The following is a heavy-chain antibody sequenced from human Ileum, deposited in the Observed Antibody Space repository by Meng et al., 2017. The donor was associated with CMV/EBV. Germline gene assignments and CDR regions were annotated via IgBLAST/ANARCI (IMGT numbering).Heavy chain of an antibody. V-gene: IGHV1-2*02. J-gene: IGHJ4*02. CDR2: INPNSGGT. CDR3: SGGDY. Sequence: ASVKVSCKPYGYSFTGYYIHWVRQAPGQGLEWVGWINPNSGGTVYAPRFPGRVTMTKDTSIKTAYMELSSFLSDDTAVYYCSGGDYWGQGTLVTVSS. CDR1: GYSFTGYY. D-gene: IGHD3-16*01.